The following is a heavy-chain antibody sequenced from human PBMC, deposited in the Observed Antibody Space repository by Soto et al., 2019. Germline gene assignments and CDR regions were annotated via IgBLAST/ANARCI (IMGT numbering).Heavy chain of an antibody. Sequence: VESLKLSCHASGYSFSNFWIAWVRQMPGEGLGWLGIIYPDDSDTRYSPSFLGQVTISADKSIKTTYLQWSSLKASDTAIYFCASSVLVTSTMNYFDLWGQGTLVTVSS. CDR3: ASSVLVTSTMNYFDL. J-gene: IGHJ4*02. CDR1: GYSFSNFW. V-gene: IGHV5-51*01. CDR2: IYPDDSDT. D-gene: IGHD2-8*02.